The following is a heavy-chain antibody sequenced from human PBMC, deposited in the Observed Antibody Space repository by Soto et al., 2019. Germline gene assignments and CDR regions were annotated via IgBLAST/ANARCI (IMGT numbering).Heavy chain of an antibody. Sequence: PSETLSLTCTVSGGSISSYYWSWIRQPPGKGLEWIGYIYYSGSTNHNPSLKSRVTISVDTSKNQFSLKLSSVTAADTAVYYCARDLKVGYYYYGMDVWGQGTTVTVSS. CDR2: IYYSGST. CDR1: GGSISSYY. J-gene: IGHJ6*02. V-gene: IGHV4-59*01. CDR3: ARDLKVGYYYYGMDV.